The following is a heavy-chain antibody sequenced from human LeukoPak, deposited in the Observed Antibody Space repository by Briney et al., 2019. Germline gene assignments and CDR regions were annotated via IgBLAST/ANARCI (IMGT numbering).Heavy chain of an antibody. J-gene: IGHJ4*02. CDR3: ATRGGGRGIAAAGDFDY. D-gene: IGHD6-13*01. V-gene: IGHV4-38-2*02. CDR1: DSSITSDFY. Sequence: SETLSLTCTVSDSSITSDFYWGWLRQPPGKGLEWIGSFYNSGKTYYKPSLESRVTISMDTSKKQFSLKASSVTAADTAVYYCATRGGGRGIAAAGDFDYWGQGILVTVSS. CDR2: FYNSGKT.